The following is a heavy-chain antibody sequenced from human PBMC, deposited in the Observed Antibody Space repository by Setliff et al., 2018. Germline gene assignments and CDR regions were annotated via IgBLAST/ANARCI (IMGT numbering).Heavy chain of an antibody. CDR3: ARHPYYYGSGTYLDNNNRWFDP. CDR2: IYPGDSIT. D-gene: IGHD3-10*01. CDR1: GYSFSTCW. J-gene: IGHJ5*02. V-gene: IGHV5-51*01. Sequence: GESLKISCKGSGYSFSTCWIGWVRQMPGEGLEWMGIIYPGDSITRYSPSFQGQVTTSVDKSINTAYLQWSSLRASDTAIYYCARHPYYYGSGTYLDNNNRWFDPWGQGTLVTSPQ.